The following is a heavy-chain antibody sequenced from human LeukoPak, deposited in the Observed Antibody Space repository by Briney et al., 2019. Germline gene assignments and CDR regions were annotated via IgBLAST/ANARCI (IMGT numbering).Heavy chain of an antibody. D-gene: IGHD3-10*01. Sequence: GGSLRLSCAASGFTFSSYAMSWVRQAPGKGLEWVSSISGSGAGTYYADSVKGRFTISRDDSKNTLFLQMNSLRAEDTAVYYCAKRFGYYGSGSYYNNYGLEVWGQGTTVTVSS. CDR2: ISGSGAGT. CDR1: GFTFSSYA. J-gene: IGHJ6*02. CDR3: AKRFGYYGSGSYYNNYGLEV. V-gene: IGHV3-23*01.